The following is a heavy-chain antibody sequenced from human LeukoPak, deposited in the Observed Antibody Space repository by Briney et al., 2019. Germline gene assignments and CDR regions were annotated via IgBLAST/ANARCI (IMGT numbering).Heavy chain of an antibody. CDR3: ATTDNAIAGPY. CDR1: GFTFSADW. J-gene: IGHJ4*02. D-gene: IGHD1-20*01. V-gene: IGHV3-7*01. CDR2: INQDGGQK. Sequence: GGSLRLSCAASGFTFSADWMTWVRQAPGKGLDWVGNINQDGGQKFYANSVKGRFTISRDNAGTSLYLQMNNLRVEDAAVYYCATTDNAIAGPYWGQGILATVSS.